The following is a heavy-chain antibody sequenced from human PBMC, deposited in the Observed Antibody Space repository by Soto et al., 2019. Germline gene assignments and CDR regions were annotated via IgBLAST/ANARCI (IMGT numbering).Heavy chain of an antibody. CDR3: ARVPGRL. CDR1: GFSVSRNY. D-gene: IGHD3-10*01. J-gene: IGHJ4*02. Sequence: QLVETGGGLIQPGTSLTLSCAASGFSVSRNYMTWVRQAPGKGLEWVSFVDSGGATFYADSVKGRFIRSRDDSQNTMYLQMNNLRAEDTAVYYCARVPGRLWGRGTLVTVAS. CDR2: VDSGGAT. V-gene: IGHV3-53*02.